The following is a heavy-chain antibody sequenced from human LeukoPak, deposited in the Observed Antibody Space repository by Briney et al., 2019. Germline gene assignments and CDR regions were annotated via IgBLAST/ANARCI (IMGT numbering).Heavy chain of an antibody. V-gene: IGHV3-53*01. CDR1: GFTVSSNY. CDR3: ASESPLYYDGNSGF. Sequence: PGGSLRLSCAVSGFTVSSNYMSWVRQAPGKGLEWVSGIYGGDSTYYADSVKGRFTISRDNSKNTLYLQMNSLRAEDTAVYYCASESPLYYDGNSGFWGQGALVTVPS. J-gene: IGHJ4*02. D-gene: IGHD4-23*01. CDR2: IYGGDST.